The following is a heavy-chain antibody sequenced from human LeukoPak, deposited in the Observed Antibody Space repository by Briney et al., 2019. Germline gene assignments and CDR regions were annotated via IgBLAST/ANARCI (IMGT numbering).Heavy chain of an antibody. CDR2: MDPNSGNT. D-gene: IGHD1-26*01. V-gene: IGHV1-8*01. CDR1: GYSFTSYD. J-gene: IGHJ4*02. CDR3: ARAGILGAPYIVYDY. Sequence: ASVKVSCKASGYSFTSYDINWVRQATGQGLEWMGWMDPNSGNTGYAQKFQGRVTMTRNTSISTAYMELSSLRSEDTAAYYCARAGILGAPYIVYDYGAQGPVAPAPS.